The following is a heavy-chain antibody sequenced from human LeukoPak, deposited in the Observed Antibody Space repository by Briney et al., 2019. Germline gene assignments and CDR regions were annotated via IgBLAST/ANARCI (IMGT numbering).Heavy chain of an antibody. V-gene: IGHV1-2*06. D-gene: IGHD1-1*01. CDR1: GYTFTGYY. CDR3: AGDFEGSHWYYYYYYMDV. J-gene: IGHJ6*03. CDR2: INPNSGGT. Sequence: VASVKVSCKASGYTFTGYYMHWVRQAPGQGLEWMGRINPNSGGTNYAQKFQGRVTMTTDTSTSTAYMELRSLRSDDTAVYYCAGDFEGSHWYYYYYYMDVWGKGTTVTVSS.